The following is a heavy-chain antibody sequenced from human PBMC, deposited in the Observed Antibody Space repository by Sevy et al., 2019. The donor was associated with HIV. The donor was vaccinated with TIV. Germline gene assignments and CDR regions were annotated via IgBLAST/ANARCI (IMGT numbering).Heavy chain of an antibody. CDR3: ARPYGSGSWEAFDI. V-gene: IGHV3-21*01. D-gene: IGHD3-10*01. CDR2: ISSGSGYI. CDR1: GFTFSSYS. J-gene: IGHJ3*02. Sequence: GGSLRLSCAASGFTFSSYSMNWVRQAPGKGLEWVSSISSGSGYIYYADSVKGRFTISRDNAKNSLYLQMNSLRAEDTAVYYCARPYGSGSWEAFDIWGQGTMVTVSS.